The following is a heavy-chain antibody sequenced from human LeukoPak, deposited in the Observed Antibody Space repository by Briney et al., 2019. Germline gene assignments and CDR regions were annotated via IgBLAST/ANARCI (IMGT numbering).Heavy chain of an antibody. D-gene: IGHD2/OR15-2a*01. CDR2: VHSDGTTT. CDR1: GSSFSRFW. V-gene: IGHV3-74*01. Sequence: GGSLRLSCAASGSSFSRFWMHWVRLAPGKGLEWVSRVHSDGTTTNYADSVKGRFTISRDNPKNTLYLQMNSLRAEDTAVYYCAKGALTYYYYGMDVWGRGTTVTVSS. J-gene: IGHJ6*02. CDR3: AKGALTYYYYGMDV.